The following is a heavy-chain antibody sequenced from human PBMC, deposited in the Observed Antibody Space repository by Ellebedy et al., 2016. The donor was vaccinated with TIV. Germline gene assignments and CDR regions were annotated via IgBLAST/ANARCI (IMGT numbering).Heavy chain of an antibody. Sequence: SETLSLTCTVSGGSISSSRYYWGWIRQPPGKGLEWIGIIYYSGSTYYNPSLKSRVTISVDMSKNQFSLKLSSVTAADTAVYYCASHPAMTVVGTYFDYWGQGTLVTVSS. V-gene: IGHV4-39*01. CDR3: ASHPAMTVVGTYFDY. D-gene: IGHD3-22*01. J-gene: IGHJ4*02. CDR1: GGSISSSRYY. CDR2: IYYSGST.